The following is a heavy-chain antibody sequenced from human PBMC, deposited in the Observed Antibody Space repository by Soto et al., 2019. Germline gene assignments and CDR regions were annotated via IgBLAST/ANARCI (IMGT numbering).Heavy chain of an antibody. V-gene: IGHV3-23*01. CDR3: AKDWVGYCSSTSCYGFDY. CDR1: GFTFSSYA. J-gene: IGHJ4*02. CDR2: ISGSGGST. Sequence: GGSLRLSCAASGFTFSSYAMSWVRQAPGKGLEWVSAISGSGGSTYYADSVKGRFTISRDNSKNTLYLQMNSLGAEDTAVYYCAKDWVGYCSSTSCYGFDYWGQGTLVTVSS. D-gene: IGHD2-2*01.